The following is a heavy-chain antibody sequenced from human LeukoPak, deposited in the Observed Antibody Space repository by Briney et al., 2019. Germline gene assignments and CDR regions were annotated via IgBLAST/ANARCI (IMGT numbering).Heavy chain of an antibody. CDR2: IYYSGST. CDR3: ARSPPVYYYYYGMDV. CDR1: GGSISSYY. V-gene: IGHV4-59*08. J-gene: IGHJ6*02. Sequence: SETLSPTCTVSGGSISSYYWSWIRQPPGKGLEWIGYIYYSGSTNYNPSLKSRVTISVDTSKNQFSLKLSSVTAADTAVYYCARSPPVYYYYYGMDVWAKGPRSPSP.